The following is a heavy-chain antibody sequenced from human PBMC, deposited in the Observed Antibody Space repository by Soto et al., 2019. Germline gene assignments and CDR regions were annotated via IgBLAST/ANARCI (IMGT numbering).Heavy chain of an antibody. CDR2: INHSGST. V-gene: IGHV4-34*01. CDR1: GGSFSGYY. J-gene: IGHJ6*02. CDR3: AREVVAAAVRGIGYYYYGMDV. Sequence: XETLTLTCAVYGGSFSGYYWRWIRQPPGKGLEWIGEINHSGSTNYNPSLKSRVTISVDTSKNQFSLKLSSVTAADTAVYYCAREVVAAAVRGIGYYYYGMDVWGQGTTVTV. D-gene: IGHD6-13*01.